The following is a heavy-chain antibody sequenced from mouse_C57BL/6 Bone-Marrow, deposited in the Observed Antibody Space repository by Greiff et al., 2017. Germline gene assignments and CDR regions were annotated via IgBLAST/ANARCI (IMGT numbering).Heavy chain of an antibody. V-gene: IGHV1-55*01. CDR2: IYPGSGST. Sequence: QVQLQQPGAELVKPGASVKMSCKASGYTFTSYWITWVKQRPGQGLEWIGDIYPGSGSTNYNEKFKSKATLTAEKSSSTAYMQLSSLTSEDSAVYFCAILRRGFAYWGQGTLVTVSA. CDR3: AILRRGFAY. CDR1: GYTFTSYW. J-gene: IGHJ3*01. D-gene: IGHD1-1*01.